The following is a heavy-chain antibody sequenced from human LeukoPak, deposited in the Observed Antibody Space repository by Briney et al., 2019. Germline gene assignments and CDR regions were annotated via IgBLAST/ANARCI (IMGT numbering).Heavy chain of an antibody. CDR1: GYTFTSYD. D-gene: IGHD3-22*01. CDR2: MNPNSGNT. J-gene: IGHJ5*02. CDR3: ARGRTYYYDSSGYYYIPPSVNWFDP. V-gene: IGHV1-8*01. Sequence: ASVKVSCKASGYTFTSYDINWVRQATGQGLEWMGWMNPNSGNTGYAQKFQGRVTMTRNTSISTAYMELSSLRSEDMAVYYCARGRTYYYDSSGYYYIPPSVNWFDPWGQGTLVTVSS.